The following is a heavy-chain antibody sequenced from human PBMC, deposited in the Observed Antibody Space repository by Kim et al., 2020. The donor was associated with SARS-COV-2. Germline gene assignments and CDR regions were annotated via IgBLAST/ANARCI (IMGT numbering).Heavy chain of an antibody. D-gene: IGHD6-13*01. Sequence: PSLKSRVTISVDTSKNQFSLKLSSVTAADTAVYYCARSGYSSSWPDAFDIWGQGTMVTVSS. J-gene: IGHJ3*02. V-gene: IGHV4-59*01. CDR3: ARSGYSSSWPDAFDI.